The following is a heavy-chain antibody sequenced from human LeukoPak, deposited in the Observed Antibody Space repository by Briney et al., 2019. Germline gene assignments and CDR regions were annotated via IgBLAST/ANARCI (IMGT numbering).Heavy chain of an antibody. D-gene: IGHD3-10*01. Sequence: GESLKISCKGSGYSFTSYWISWVRQMPGKGLEWMGRIAPSDTYTNYSPSFQGHVTISADKSISTAYLQWSSLKASDTAMYYCARSSGSYPPRFDYWGQGTLVTVSS. V-gene: IGHV5-10-1*01. CDR1: GYSFTSYW. J-gene: IGHJ4*02. CDR2: IAPSDTYT. CDR3: ARSSGSYPPRFDY.